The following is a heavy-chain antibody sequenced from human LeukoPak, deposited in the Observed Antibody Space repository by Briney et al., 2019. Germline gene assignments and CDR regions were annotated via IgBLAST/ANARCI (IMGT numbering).Heavy chain of an antibody. Sequence: ASVKVSCKASGYTFTSYDMNWVRQATGQGLEWMGWMNPNSGNTGYAQKFQGRVTMTRNTSISTAYMELSSLRSEDTAVYYCARGLKRITIFGVVITQRAYYYMDVWGKGTTVTVSS. J-gene: IGHJ6*03. D-gene: IGHD3-3*01. CDR2: MNPNSGNT. CDR1: GYTFTSYD. CDR3: ARGLKRITIFGVVITQRAYYYMDV. V-gene: IGHV1-8*01.